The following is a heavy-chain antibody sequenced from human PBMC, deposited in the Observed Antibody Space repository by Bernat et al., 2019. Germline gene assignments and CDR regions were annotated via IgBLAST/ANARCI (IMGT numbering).Heavy chain of an antibody. CDR3: ARVSKRFHDAFDL. Sequence: QVQVVESGGGVVQPGRSLRLSCAASGFTFSSYGMHWVRQAPGKGLEWVAVIWYDGSNKYYADSVKGRFTISRDNSKNTLYLQMNSLRAEDTAVYYCARVSKRFHDAFDLWGQGTLVTVSS. J-gene: IGHJ3*01. CDR1: GFTFSSYG. V-gene: IGHV3-33*01. D-gene: IGHD3-3*01. CDR2: IWYDGSNK.